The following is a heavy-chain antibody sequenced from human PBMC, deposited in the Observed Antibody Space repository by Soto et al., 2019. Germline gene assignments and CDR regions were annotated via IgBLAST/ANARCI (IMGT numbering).Heavy chain of an antibody. V-gene: IGHV4-39*02. J-gene: IGHJ4*02. D-gene: IGHD4-17*01. CDR2: VYYSGGT. Sequence: PSETMSLTCDVSGGSIDNSHSFWGWVRQPPGRGLEFLGSVYYSGGTYYNPSLKSRVTVSVDTSKNQFSLKLSSVTAADTAVYYCARDRRGYGDYVSSWSQGTLVTVSS. CDR3: ARDRRGYGDYVSS. CDR1: GGSIDNSHSF.